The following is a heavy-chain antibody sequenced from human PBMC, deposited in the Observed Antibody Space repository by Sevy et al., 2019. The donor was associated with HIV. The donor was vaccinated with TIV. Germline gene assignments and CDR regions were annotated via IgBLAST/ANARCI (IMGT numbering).Heavy chain of an antibody. D-gene: IGHD2-15*01. CDR3: ARGGHLPLDAFDV. V-gene: IGHV5-51*01. CDR1: GYSFHSYW. CDR2: IFPGNSDT. J-gene: IGHJ3*01. Sequence: GESLKISCQASGYSFHSYWIGWVRQRPAKGLEWVGIIFPGNSDTRYSPSFQGQVTVSADRSTNTAYIQWGRLKDSDSAVYYCARGGHLPLDAFDVWGLGTMVTVSS.